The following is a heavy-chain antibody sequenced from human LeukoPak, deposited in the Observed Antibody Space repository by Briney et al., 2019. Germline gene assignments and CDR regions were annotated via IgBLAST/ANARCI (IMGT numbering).Heavy chain of an antibody. J-gene: IGHJ4*02. CDR3: ARIVGASDY. D-gene: IGHD1-26*01. V-gene: IGHV4-39*01. CDR1: GGSISSSSYY. CDR2: IYYSGST. Sequence: PSETLSLTCTVSGGSISSSSYYWGWIRQPPGKGLEGIGGIYYSGSTYYNPSLKSRVTISVDTSKNQFSLKLSSVTAADTAVYYCARIVGASDYWGQGTLVTVSS.